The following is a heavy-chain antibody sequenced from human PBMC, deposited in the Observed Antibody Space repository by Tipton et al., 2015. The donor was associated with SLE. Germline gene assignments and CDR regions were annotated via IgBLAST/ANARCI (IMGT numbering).Heavy chain of an antibody. Sequence: TLSLTCAVYGGSFSGYYWSWIRQPPGKRLEWIGEINHSGTTNYNPSLKSRVTISADTSKNQLSLRLTSVTAADTAVYYCARDPQGDERAPAAWWGQGTLVIVSS. J-gene: IGHJ4*02. CDR3: ARDPQGDERAPAAW. CDR2: INHSGTT. V-gene: IGHV4-34*01. CDR1: GGSFSGYY. D-gene: IGHD3-16*01.